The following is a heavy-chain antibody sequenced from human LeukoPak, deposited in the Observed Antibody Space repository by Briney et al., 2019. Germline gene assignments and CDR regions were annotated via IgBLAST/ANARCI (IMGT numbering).Heavy chain of an antibody. D-gene: IGHD2-15*01. Sequence: ASVKVSCKVSGYTFTDYYMHWVQQAPGKGLEWMGLVDPEDGETIYAEKFQGRVTITADTSTDTAYMELSSLRSENTAVYYCATVRGIVVGGAFDIWGQGTMVTVSS. V-gene: IGHV1-69-2*01. J-gene: IGHJ3*02. CDR1: GYTFTDYY. CDR2: VDPEDGET. CDR3: ATVRGIVVGGAFDI.